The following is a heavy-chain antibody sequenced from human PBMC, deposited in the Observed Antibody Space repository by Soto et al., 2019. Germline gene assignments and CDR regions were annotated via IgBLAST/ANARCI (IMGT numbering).Heavy chain of an antibody. CDR1: GGSISSGDYY. V-gene: IGHV4-30-4*01. Sequence: SETLSLTCTVSGGSISSGDYYWSWIRQPPGKGLEWIGYIYYSGSTYYNPSLKSRVTISVDTTKNQFSLKLSSVTAADTAVYYCATFRTYQPIRWFDPWGQGTLVTVSS. J-gene: IGHJ5*02. D-gene: IGHD2-2*01. CDR2: IYYSGST. CDR3: ATFRTYQPIRWFDP.